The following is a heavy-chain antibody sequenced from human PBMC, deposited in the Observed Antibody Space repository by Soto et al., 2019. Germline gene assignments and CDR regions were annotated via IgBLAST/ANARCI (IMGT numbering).Heavy chain of an antibody. D-gene: IGHD3-10*01. Sequence: SETLSLTCAVYGGSFSGYYWSWIRQPPGKGLERIGEINHSGSTNYNPSLKSRVTISVDTSKNQFSLKLSSVTAADTAVYYCARIRVGGSYYEYYYGMDVWGQGTTVTVSS. CDR1: GGSFSGYY. CDR3: ARIRVGGSYYEYYYGMDV. V-gene: IGHV4-34*01. CDR2: INHSGST. J-gene: IGHJ6*02.